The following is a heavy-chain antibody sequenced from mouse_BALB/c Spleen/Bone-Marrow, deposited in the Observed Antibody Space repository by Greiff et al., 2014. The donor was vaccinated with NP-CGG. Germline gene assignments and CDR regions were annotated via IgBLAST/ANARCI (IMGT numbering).Heavy chain of an antibody. CDR1: GFTFSSYG. J-gene: IGHJ4*01. Sequence: EVKLMESWGDLVYPGGSLKLSCAASGFTFSSYGMSWVRQTPDTRLEWVATINSGGTNTYYPDSMKGRFTISRDNAKNTLYLQMSSLRSEDTAMYYCTRRGIYDERTAMDYWGRGTSVTVSS. CDR2: INSGGTNT. D-gene: IGHD2-12*01. V-gene: IGHV5-6*02. CDR3: TRRGIYDERTAMDY.